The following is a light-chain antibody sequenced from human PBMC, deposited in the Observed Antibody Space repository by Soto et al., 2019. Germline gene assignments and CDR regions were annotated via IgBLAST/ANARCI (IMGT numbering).Light chain of an antibody. CDR1: QSVSSY. CDR2: DAS. J-gene: IGKJ5*01. Sequence: IVLTQSPATLSLSHGERATLSCRASQSVSSYLAWYQQKPGQAPRLLIYDASNRATGIPARFSGSGSGTDFTLTISSLEPEDFAVYYCQQRSNWPPITFGQGTLLEI. V-gene: IGKV3-11*01. CDR3: QQRSNWPPIT.